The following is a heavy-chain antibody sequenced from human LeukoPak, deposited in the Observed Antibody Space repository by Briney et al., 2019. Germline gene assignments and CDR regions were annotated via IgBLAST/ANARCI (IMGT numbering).Heavy chain of an antibody. D-gene: IGHD3-10*01. Sequence: ASVKVSCKASGYTFSNYGISWVRQAPGQGLEWVGWIRGDNGNTNYAQKLQGRVTMTTDTSTSTAYMELRSLRSDDTAVYYCARDLVKPFYYYGSGSYPYYYYMDVWGKGTTVTISS. CDR3: ARDLVKPFYYYGSGSYPYYYYMDV. J-gene: IGHJ6*03. V-gene: IGHV1-18*01. CDR1: GYTFSNYG. CDR2: IRGDNGNT.